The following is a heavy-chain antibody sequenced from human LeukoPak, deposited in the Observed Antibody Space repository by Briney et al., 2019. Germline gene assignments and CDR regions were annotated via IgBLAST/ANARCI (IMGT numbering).Heavy chain of an antibody. CDR1: GLSISSYY. D-gene: IGHD4-17*01. J-gene: IGHJ6*03. CDR2: IYYSGST. CDR3: ARGLTTVTWYYYYYYMDV. Sequence: SETLSLICTVSGLSISSYYWSWIRQPPGKGLEWIGYIYYSGSTNYNPSLKCRVTISVDTSKNQFSLRLSSVTAADTAVYYCARGLTTVTWYYYYYYMDVWGKGTTVTISS. V-gene: IGHV4-59*01.